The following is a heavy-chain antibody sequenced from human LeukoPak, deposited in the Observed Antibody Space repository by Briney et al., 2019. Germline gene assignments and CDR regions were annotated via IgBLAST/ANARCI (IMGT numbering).Heavy chain of an antibody. CDR3: ARSVRRDPHNWFDP. CDR1: GGSISSSSYY. J-gene: IGHJ5*02. D-gene: IGHD2-8*01. Sequence: SETLSLTCTVSGGSISSSSYYWGWIRQPPGKGLEWIGSIYYSGSTYYNPSLKSRVTISVDTSKNQFSLKLSSVTAADTAVYYCARSVRRDPHNWFDPWGQGTLVTVSS. CDR2: IYYSGST. V-gene: IGHV4-39*07.